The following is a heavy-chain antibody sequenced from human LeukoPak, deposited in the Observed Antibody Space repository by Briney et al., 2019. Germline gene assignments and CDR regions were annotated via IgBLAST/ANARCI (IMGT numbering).Heavy chain of an antibody. Sequence: GGSLRLSCAASGFTFSSYGMHWVRQAPGKGLEWVAVIWYDGSNKYYADSVKGRFTISRDNSKNTLYLQMNSLRAEDTAVYYCARESRGGKYFDYWGQGTLVTVSS. J-gene: IGHJ4*02. CDR2: IWYDGSNK. CDR3: ARESRGGKYFDY. V-gene: IGHV3-33*01. D-gene: IGHD3-10*01. CDR1: GFTFSSYG.